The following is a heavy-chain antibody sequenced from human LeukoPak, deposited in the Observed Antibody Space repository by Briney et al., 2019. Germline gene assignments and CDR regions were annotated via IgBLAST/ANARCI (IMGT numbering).Heavy chain of an antibody. J-gene: IGHJ5*02. D-gene: IGHD1-26*01. V-gene: IGHV4-59*01. CDR1: GDSSSSYY. Sequence: SETLSLTCTVSGDSSSSYYWSWIRQPPGKGLEWIGYIYYSGNTNCNPSLKSRVTISVDTSKNQFSLKLSSVTAADTAVYYCARGIIVGATWGENDNWFDPWGQGTLVTVSS. CDR3: ARGIIVGATWGENDNWFDP. CDR2: IYYSGNT.